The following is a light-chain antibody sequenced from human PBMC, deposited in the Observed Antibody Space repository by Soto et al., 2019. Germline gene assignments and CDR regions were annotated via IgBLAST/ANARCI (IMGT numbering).Light chain of an antibody. CDR1: SSDVGSYNF. Sequence: QSALIQPASVSGSPGQSITISCTGTSSDVGSYNFVSWYQQHPGKAPKVTIYEVNKRPSGVSDRFSGSKSGNTASLTISGLQADDEADYYCCSYAGRSTWVLGGGTQLTV. J-gene: IGLJ3*02. V-gene: IGLV2-23*02. CDR3: CSYAGRSTWV. CDR2: EVN.